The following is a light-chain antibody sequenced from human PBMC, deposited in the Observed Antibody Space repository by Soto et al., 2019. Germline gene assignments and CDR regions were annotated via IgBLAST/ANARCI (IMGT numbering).Light chain of an antibody. J-gene: IGLJ1*01. CDR2: EVS. V-gene: IGLV2-14*01. CDR3: SAFTLTSAFV. CDR1: SSDVGGYDY. Sequence: QSVLTQPASVSGSRGQSITMSCTGTSSDVGGYDYVSWYQQHPGKAPKLIIYEVSNRPSGVSDRFSGSKSGNTASLTLSGLQAEDEADYYCSAFTLTSAFVFGTGTKVTVL.